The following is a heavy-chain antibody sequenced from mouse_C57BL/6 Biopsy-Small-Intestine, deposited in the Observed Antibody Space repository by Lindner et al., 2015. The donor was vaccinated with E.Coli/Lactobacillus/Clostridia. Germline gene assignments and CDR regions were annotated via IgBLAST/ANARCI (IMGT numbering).Heavy chain of an antibody. Sequence: SVKVSCKVSGGTFSSYTFSWVRQAPGQGLEWMGRIIPILGMANYERKFRGRVTISADQSASTAYMELSSLRSDDTAVYYCVTASEKRLLWHYFDSWGQGTLVTVSS. CDR2: IIPILGMA. J-gene: IGHJ2*01. D-gene: IGHD1-1*02. CDR1: GGTFSSYT. CDR3: VTASEKRLLWHYFDS. V-gene: IGHV1-74*01.